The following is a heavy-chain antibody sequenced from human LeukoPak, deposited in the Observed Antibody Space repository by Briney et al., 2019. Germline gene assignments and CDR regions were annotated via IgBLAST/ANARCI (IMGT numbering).Heavy chain of an antibody. CDR2: ISGSGGST. V-gene: IGHV3-23*01. CDR3: AKGQTYEPQVLIEYSSSSTPDYFDY. CDR1: GFTFSSYA. J-gene: IGHJ4*02. D-gene: IGHD6-6*01. Sequence: GGSLRLSCAASGFTFSSYAMSWVRQAPGKGLEWVSAISGSGGSTYYADSVKGRFTISRDNSKNTLYLQMNSLRAEDTAVYYCAKGQTYEPQVLIEYSSSSTPDYFDYWGQGTLVTVSS.